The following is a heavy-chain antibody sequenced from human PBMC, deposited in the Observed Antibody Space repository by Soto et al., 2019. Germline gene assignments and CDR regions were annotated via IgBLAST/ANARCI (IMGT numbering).Heavy chain of an antibody. V-gene: IGHV4-31*03. Sequence: TLSLTCTVSGGSISSGGYYWSWIRQHPGKGLEWIGYIYYSGSTYYNPSLKSRVTISVDTSKNQFSLKLSSVTAADTAVYYCARDDWAAAGTLDYWGQGTLVTVSS. CDR1: GGSISSGGYY. D-gene: IGHD6-13*01. CDR2: IYYSGST. J-gene: IGHJ4*02. CDR3: ARDDWAAAGTLDY.